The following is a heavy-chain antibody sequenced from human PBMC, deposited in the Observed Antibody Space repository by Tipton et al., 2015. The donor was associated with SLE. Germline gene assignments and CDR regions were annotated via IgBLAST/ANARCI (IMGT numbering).Heavy chain of an antibody. D-gene: IGHD1-1*01. CDR3: ARAPGLERSYYYYYYMDV. V-gene: IGHV4-34*01. CDR2: INHGGGT. CDR1: GGSVTGYH. J-gene: IGHJ6*03. Sequence: TLSLTCAVSGGSVTGYHWSWIRQPPGKGLEWLGEINHGGGTNYNPSLKSRVIILIDTSKNQFSLKMSSVTAADTAVYYCARAPGLERSYYYYYYMDVWGKGTTVTVSS.